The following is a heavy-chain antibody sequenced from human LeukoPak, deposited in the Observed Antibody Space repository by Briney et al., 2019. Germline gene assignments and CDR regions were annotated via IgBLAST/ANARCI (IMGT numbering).Heavy chain of an antibody. CDR2: IKQDGSEK. CDR1: GFTFSSYW. V-gene: IGHV3-7*01. D-gene: IGHD6-13*01. Sequence: PGGSLRLSCAASGFTFSSYWMSWVRQAPGKGLEWVANIKQDGSEKYYVDSVKGRFTISRDNAKNSLYLQMNGLRAEDTAVYYCARVAQYSSSWYYYYYMDVWGKGTTVTVSS. CDR3: ARVAQYSSSWYYYYYMDV. J-gene: IGHJ6*03.